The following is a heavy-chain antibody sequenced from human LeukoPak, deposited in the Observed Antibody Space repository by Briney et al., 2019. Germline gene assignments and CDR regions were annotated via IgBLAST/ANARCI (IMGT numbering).Heavy chain of an antibody. CDR3: ASSIVVVTAIHDAFDI. D-gene: IGHD2-21*02. Sequence: GESLKISCKGSGYSFTSYWIGWVRQMPEKGLEWMGIIYPGDSDTRYSPSFQGQVTISADKSISTAYLQWSSLKASDTAMYYCASSIVVVTAIHDAFDILGQGTMVTVSS. CDR2: IYPGDSDT. CDR1: GYSFTSYW. J-gene: IGHJ3*02. V-gene: IGHV5-51*01.